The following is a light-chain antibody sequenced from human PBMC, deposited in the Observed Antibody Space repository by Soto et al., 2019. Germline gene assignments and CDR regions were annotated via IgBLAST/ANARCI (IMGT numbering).Light chain of an antibody. CDR2: SAS. Sequence: QLTQSPSSLSASVGDRVIITFRASQSVSRSLNWYLQRPGQAPKLLIRSASTLQRGVPSRFSGSGSRTEFTLTIADLQPDDFGTYYCQQSLTMPITFGHGTRLEIK. CDR1: QSVSRS. J-gene: IGKJ5*01. V-gene: IGKV1-39*01. CDR3: QQSLTMPIT.